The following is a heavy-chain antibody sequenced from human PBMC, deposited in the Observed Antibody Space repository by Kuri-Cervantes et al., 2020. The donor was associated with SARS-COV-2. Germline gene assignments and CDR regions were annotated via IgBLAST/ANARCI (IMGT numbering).Heavy chain of an antibody. CDR2: IIPIFGTA. V-gene: IGHV1-69*13. J-gene: IGHJ5*02. D-gene: IGHD2-2*01. Sequence: SVKVSCKASGYTFTGYYMHWVRQAPGQGLEWMGWIIPIFGTANYAQKFQGRVTITADESTSTAYMELSSLRSEDTAVYYCARGIVVPATTRWNWFDPWGQGTLVTVSS. CDR1: GYTFTGYY. CDR3: ARGIVVPATTRWNWFDP.